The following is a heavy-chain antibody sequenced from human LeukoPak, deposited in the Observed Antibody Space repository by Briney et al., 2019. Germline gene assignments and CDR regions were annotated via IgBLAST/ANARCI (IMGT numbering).Heavy chain of an antibody. CDR1: GGSFSSYA. J-gene: IGHJ3*02. D-gene: IGHD2-2*01. Sequence: SAVTVSYKASGGSFSSYAISWVRQAPGQGLEWMGGNSPIFGTANYAQKFQGRVTITTDESTSTAYMELSSLRSEDTAVYYCAREPPSCSSTSCYRDAFDIWGQGTMVTVSS. CDR3: AREPPSCSSTSCYRDAFDI. CDR2: NSPIFGTA. V-gene: IGHV1-69*05.